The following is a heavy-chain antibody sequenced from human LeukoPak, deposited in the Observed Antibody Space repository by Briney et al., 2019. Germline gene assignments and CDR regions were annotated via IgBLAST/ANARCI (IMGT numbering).Heavy chain of an antibody. Sequence: HAGGSLRLSCAASGFTFSTYAMNWVRQAPGKGLEWISVISVSGFSTYYADSVKGRFTISRDNSKNTLYLQMNSLRAEDTAVYYCSKARPSGDDNGWGQGTLVTVSS. V-gene: IGHV3-23*01. J-gene: IGHJ4*02. D-gene: IGHD5-24*01. CDR3: SKARPSGDDNG. CDR1: GFTFSTYA. CDR2: ISVSGFST.